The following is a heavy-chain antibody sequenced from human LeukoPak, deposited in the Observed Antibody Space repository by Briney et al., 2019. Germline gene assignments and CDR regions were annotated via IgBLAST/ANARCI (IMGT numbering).Heavy chain of an antibody. V-gene: IGHV4-30-2*01. CDR3: AAVYVVGAYYFDY. CDR2: IYHSGST. J-gene: IGHJ4*02. D-gene: IGHD1-26*01. CDR1: GGSISSGGYY. Sequence: SETLSLTCTVSGGSISSGGYYWSWIRQPPGKGLEWIGYIYHSGSTYYNPSLKSRVTISVDTSKNQFSLKLSSVTAADTAVYYCAAVYVVGAYYFDYWGQGTLVTVSS.